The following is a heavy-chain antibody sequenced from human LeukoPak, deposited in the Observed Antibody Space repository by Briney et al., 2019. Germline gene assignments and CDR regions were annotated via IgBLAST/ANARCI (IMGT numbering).Heavy chain of an antibody. CDR1: GLTASHNVNNA. CDR2: ITTSGST. J-gene: IGHJ4*02. D-gene: IGHD6-13*01. CDR3: ARTIAAAGSVFDY. V-gene: IGHV3-23*01. Sequence: GGSLRLSCAASGLTASHNVNNAMSWVRHAPGKGLEWVSGITTSGSTYYADSVKGRFTISRENSNNTLYLHMDSLRAEDTAVYYCARTIAAAGSVFDYWGQGTLVTVSS.